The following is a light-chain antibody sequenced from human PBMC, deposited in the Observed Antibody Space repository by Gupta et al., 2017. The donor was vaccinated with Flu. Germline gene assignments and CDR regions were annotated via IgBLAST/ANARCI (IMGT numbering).Light chain of an antibody. CDR1: SPNIGAGYD. CDR2: GNS. V-gene: IGLV1-40*01. J-gene: IGLJ1*01. CDR3: QPYDSSLSGSYV. Sequence: QSVLTQPPSVSGAPGQRVTISCTGSSPNIGAGYDVHWYQQLPGTAPKLLIYGNSNRPSGVPDRFSGSKSGTSASLAITGLQAEDEADYYCQPYDSSLSGSYVFGTGTKVTVL.